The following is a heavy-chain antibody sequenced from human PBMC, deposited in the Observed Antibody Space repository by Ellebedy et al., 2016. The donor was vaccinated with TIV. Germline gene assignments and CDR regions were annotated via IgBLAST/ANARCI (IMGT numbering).Heavy chain of an antibody. CDR2: IKEDGSLK. V-gene: IGHV3-7*03. D-gene: IGHD1-1*01. CDR1: GFTFSSNW. Sequence: GESLKISCAASGFTFSSNWMSWVRQAPGKGLELVAKIKEDGSLKYYVDAVKGRFAISRDNAKNSLYLQMNSLRAEDTAVYYCARYGNLDCWGQGTLVTVSS. J-gene: IGHJ4*02. CDR3: ARYGNLDC.